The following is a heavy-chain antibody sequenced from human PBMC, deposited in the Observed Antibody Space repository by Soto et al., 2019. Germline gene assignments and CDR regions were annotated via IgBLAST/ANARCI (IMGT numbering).Heavy chain of an antibody. CDR1: GTTFSTHG. CDR2: FVPMFSSS. V-gene: IGHV1-69*01. Sequence: QVQLVQSGAEVRKPGSSVNVSCKASGTTFSTHGIHWVRQAPGQGLEWMGGFVPMFSSSNYAQKFQGRLTIVADASTNSASMALSSLRADDATIYYCARSGVTYYFDHWGQGTLVTVSS. CDR3: ARSGVTYYFDH. J-gene: IGHJ4*02. D-gene: IGHD2-8*01.